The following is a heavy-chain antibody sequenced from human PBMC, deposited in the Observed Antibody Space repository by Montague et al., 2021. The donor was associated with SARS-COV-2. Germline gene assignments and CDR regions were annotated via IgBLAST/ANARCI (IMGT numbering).Heavy chain of an antibody. CDR1: GGSFSGYY. V-gene: IGHV4-34*01. CDR2: INHSGRT. D-gene: IGHD3-10*01. CDR3: ARGARQGYGFRLGSFDS. Sequence: SETLSLTCAVYGGSFSGYYWNWIRQPPGKGLEWIGEINHSGRTNYNPSLKSRVTMSVDTSKNQFSLKLSSVTAADTAVYYCARGARQGYGFRLGSFDSWGQGTLVTVSS. J-gene: IGHJ4*02.